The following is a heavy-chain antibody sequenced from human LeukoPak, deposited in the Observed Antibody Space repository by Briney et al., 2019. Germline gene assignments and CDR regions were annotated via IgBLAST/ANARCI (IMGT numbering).Heavy chain of an antibody. V-gene: IGHV3-23*01. D-gene: IGHD2-2*01. CDR2: ISGSGGST. J-gene: IGHJ4*02. Sequence: PGGSLRLSCAASGFTFSSYAMSWVRQAPGKGLEWVSAISGSGGSTYYADSVKGRFTISRDNSKNTLYLQMNSLRAEDTAVYYCAKDFEDVVVVPAARASFDYWGQGTLVTVSS. CDR3: AKDFEDVVVVPAARASFDY. CDR1: GFTFSSYA.